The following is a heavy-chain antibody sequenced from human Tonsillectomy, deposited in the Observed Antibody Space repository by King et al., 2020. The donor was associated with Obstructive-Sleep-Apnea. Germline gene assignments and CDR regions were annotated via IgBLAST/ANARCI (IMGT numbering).Heavy chain of an antibody. CDR1: GFTFSSYS. CDR3: ASDRNWAFDY. Sequence: VQLVESGGGLVQPGGSLRLSCAVSGFTFSSYSMNWVRQAPGKGLEWISYINSISATISYADSVKGRFTISRDNAKNSLYLQMNSLRAEDTALYYCASDRNWAFDYWGQGTLVTVSS. CDR2: INSISATI. D-gene: IGHD7-27*01. V-gene: IGHV3-48*04. J-gene: IGHJ4*02.